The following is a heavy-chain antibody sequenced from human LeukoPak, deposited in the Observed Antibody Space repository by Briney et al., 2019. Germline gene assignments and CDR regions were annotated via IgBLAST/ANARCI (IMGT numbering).Heavy chain of an antibody. CDR1: GFTFSSYW. V-gene: IGHV3-74*01. J-gene: IGHJ4*02. CDR2: INSDGSSI. CDR3: AIRRYLAGFDY. Sequence: PGGSLRLSCAASGFTFSSYWMHWVRQALGKGLVWVSRINSDGSSISYADSVKGRFTISRDNAKNTLYLQMNSLRAEDTAVYYCAIRRYLAGFDYWGQGTLVTVSS. D-gene: IGHD3-16*02.